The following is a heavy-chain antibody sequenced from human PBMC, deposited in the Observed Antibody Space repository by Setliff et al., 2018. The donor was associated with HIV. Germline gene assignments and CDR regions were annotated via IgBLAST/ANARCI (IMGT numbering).Heavy chain of an antibody. V-gene: IGHV4-34*01. D-gene: IGHD1-26*01. Sequence: PSETLSLTCAVYGGSFSGYYWSWIRQPPGKGLEWIGYIYFSGSTYYTPSLKSRLTISLDTSKNQFSLKLNSVTAADTAVYYCARYGGSYSSHWFDPWGQGTLVTVSS. CDR1: GGSFSGYY. CDR3: ARYGGSYSSHWFDP. J-gene: IGHJ5*02. CDR2: IYFSGST.